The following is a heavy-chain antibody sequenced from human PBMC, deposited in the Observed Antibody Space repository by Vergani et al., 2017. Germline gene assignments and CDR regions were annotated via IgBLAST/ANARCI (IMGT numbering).Heavy chain of an antibody. CDR2: IYYSGST. D-gene: IGHD3-22*01. V-gene: IGHV4-39*07. CDR1: GASIRSSNYY. J-gene: IGHJ3*02. CDR3: ARPNYYDSSGYSGVQAFDI. Sequence: QLQLQESGPGLVKPSATLSLTCSVSGASIRSSNYYLGCLRQPPGKGLAWIASIYYSGSTYYNPSLKSRVTISVDTSKNQFSLKLSSVTAADTAVYYCARPNYYDSSGYSGVQAFDIWGQGTMVTVSS.